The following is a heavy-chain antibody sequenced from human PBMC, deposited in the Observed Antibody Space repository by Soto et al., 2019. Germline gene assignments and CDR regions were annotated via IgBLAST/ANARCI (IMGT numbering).Heavy chain of an antibody. J-gene: IGHJ6*02. V-gene: IGHV4-34*01. D-gene: IGHD3-9*01. Sequence: SETLSLTCAVYGGSVSGYYCSWIRQPPGKGLEWIGEINHSGSTNYNPSLKSRVTISVDTSKNQFSLKLSSVTAADTAVYYGARGFIDWLDYYGMDVWGQGTTVT. CDR2: INHSGST. CDR1: GGSVSGYY. CDR3: ARGFIDWLDYYGMDV.